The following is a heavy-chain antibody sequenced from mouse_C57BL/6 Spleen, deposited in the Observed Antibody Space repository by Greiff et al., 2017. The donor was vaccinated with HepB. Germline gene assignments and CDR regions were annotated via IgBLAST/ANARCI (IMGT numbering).Heavy chain of an antibody. CDR1: GFTFSSYA. CDR2: ISDGGSYT. Sequence: EVKVVESGGGLVKPGGSLKLSCAASGFTFSSYAMSWVRQTPEKRLEWVATISDGGSYTYYPDNVKGRFTISRDNAKNNLYLQMSHLKSEDTAVYYCARSGNYVFAYWGQGTLVTVSA. V-gene: IGHV5-4*03. D-gene: IGHD2-1*01. CDR3: ARSGNYVFAY. J-gene: IGHJ3*01.